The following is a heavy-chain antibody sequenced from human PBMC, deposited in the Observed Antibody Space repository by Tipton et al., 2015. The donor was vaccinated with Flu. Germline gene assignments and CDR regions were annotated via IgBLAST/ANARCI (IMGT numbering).Heavy chain of an antibody. D-gene: IGHD3-16*02. V-gene: IGHV4-4*07. CDR2: IYTSGST. CDR3: ARDYLLGDLSFFDN. CDR1: GGSISSHY. Sequence: TLSLTCTVSGGSISSHYWRWIRQSAGKGLEWIGRIYTSGSTNYNASLKSRVTMSVDTSKNQFSLKLSSVTVADTAVYYCARDYLLGDLSFFDNWGQGTLVTVSS. J-gene: IGHJ4*02.